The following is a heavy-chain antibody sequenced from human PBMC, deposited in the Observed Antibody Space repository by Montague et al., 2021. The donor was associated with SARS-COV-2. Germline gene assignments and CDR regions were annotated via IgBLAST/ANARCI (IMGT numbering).Heavy chain of an antibody. J-gene: IGHJ4*02. CDR3: ARDQVLWFGEHVV. V-gene: IGHV3-48*02. Sequence: SLRLSCAASVFTFSSYSMNWVRQTPGKGLEWVSYISSSSSTIYYADSVKGRFTISRDNAKNSLYLQMNSLRDEDTAVYYCARDQVLWFGEHVVWGQGTLVTVSS. CDR1: VFTFSSYS. D-gene: IGHD3-10*01. CDR2: ISSSSSTI.